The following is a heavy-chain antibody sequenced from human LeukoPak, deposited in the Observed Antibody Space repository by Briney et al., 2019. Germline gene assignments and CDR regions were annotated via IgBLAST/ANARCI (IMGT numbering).Heavy chain of an antibody. CDR1: GYTFTSYD. CDR2: MNPNSGNT. D-gene: IGHD6-6*01. V-gene: IGHV1-8*01. J-gene: IGHJ3*02. CDR3: ARCESRWQQLVGGFDAFDI. Sequence: ASVKVSCKASGYTFTSYDINWVRQATGQGLEWMGWMNPNSGNTGYAQKFQGRVTMTRNTSISTAYMELSRLRSDDTAVYYCARCESRWQQLVGGFDAFDIWGQGTMVTVSS.